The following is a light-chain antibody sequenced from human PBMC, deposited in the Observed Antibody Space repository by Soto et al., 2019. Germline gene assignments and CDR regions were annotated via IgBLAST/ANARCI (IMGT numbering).Light chain of an antibody. CDR3: QQYGSSPQT. J-gene: IGKJ1*01. V-gene: IGKV3-20*01. Sequence: IVMTQSPATLSVSPGERVTLSCRASQSVSSRLAWYHQKPGQSPRLLIYGASTRATGIPARFSGSGSGTDFTLTISRLEPEDFAVYYCQQYGSSPQTFGQGTKVDIK. CDR2: GAS. CDR1: QSVSSR.